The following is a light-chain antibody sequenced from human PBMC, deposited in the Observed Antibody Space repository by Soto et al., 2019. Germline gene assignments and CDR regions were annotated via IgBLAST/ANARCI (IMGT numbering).Light chain of an antibody. CDR1: QTIRTW. CDR3: QQYFTYPYT. CDR2: EAS. J-gene: IGKJ2*01. V-gene: IGKV1-5*03. Sequence: DIQMTQSSSTLSAAVGDRVTITCQASQTIRTWLAWYQQRPGEAPNLLIYEASKLQAGVPARFGGSGSGTEFTVTITSLQPGDFATYYCQQYFTYPYTFGQGTKLEI.